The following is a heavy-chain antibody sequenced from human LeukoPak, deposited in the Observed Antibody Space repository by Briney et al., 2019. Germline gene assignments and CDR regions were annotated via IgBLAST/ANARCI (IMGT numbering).Heavy chain of an antibody. CDR2: ISDSSTYV. CDR3: ARAGSSSWYGWFDP. V-gene: IGHV3-21*05. D-gene: IGHD6-13*01. CDR1: GFTFSSYS. J-gene: IGHJ5*02. Sequence: GGSLRLSCTASGFTFSSYSMNWVRQAPGKGLEWLSYISDSSTYVYYADSVKGRFPISRDNAKNSVYLQMSSLRAEDTAVYYCARAGSSSWYGWFDPWGQGTLVTVSS.